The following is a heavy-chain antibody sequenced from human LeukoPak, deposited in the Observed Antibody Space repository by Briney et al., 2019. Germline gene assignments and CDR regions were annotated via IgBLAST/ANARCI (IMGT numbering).Heavy chain of an antibody. CDR1: GYTFTGYY. J-gene: IGHJ5*02. V-gene: IGHV1-2*02. D-gene: IGHD2-15*01. CDR3: ARGYCSGGSCYIWFDP. Sequence: ASVKVSCKASGYTFTGYYMHWVRQAPGQGLEWMGWNNPNSGGTNYAQKFQGRVTMTRDTSISTAYMELSRLRSDDTAVYYCARGYCSGGSCYIWFDPWGQGTLVTVSS. CDR2: NNPNSGGT.